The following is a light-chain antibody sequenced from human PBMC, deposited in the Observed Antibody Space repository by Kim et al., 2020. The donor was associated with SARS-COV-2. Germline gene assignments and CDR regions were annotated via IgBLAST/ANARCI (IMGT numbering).Light chain of an antibody. CDR1: QSIISSY. CDR3: QQFGNSVYT. V-gene: IGKV3-20*01. CDR2: GAS. J-gene: IGKJ2*01. Sequence: SPGDRATLSCRASQSIISSYLAWYQQTPGQAPRLLIYGASYRATGIPDRFSGSGSGTDYTLTISRLEPEDFAVYYCQQFGNSVYTFGQGTKLEI.